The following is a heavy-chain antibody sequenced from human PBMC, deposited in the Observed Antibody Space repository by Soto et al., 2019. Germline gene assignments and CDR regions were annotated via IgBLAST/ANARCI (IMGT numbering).Heavy chain of an antibody. D-gene: IGHD3-9*01. V-gene: IGHV2-5*02. CDR2: IYWDDDK. CDR1: GFSLSTSGVG. J-gene: IGHJ4*02. CDR3: EHQKNILTGYYSYHDY. Sequence: QITLKESGPTLVKPTQTLTLTCTFSGFSLSTSGVGVGWIRQPPGKALEWLALIYWDDDKRYSPSLKSRLTITKDTSKNQVVLTMTNMDPVDTATYYCEHQKNILTGYYSYHDYWGQGTLVTVSS.